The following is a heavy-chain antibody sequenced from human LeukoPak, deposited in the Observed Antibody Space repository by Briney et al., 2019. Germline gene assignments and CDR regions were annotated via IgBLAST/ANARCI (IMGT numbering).Heavy chain of an antibody. V-gene: IGHV1-2*02. CDR1: GYTFTDYY. CDR3: ARDGGSHFVD. J-gene: IGHJ4*02. CDR2: INPNSGAT. Sequence: ASVKVSCKASGYTFTDYYMHWVRQAPGQGLEWMGWINPNSGATNFAQRFQGRVTMTRDTSISTAYMDLSRLRSDDTAVYYCARDGGSHFVDWGEGTLVTVSS. D-gene: IGHD1-26*01.